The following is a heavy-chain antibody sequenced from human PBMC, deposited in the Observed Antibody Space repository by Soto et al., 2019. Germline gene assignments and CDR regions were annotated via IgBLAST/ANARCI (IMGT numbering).Heavy chain of an antibody. CDR3: ARETMITFGGAVDY. CDR1: GFTFSSYA. CDR2: ISYDGSNK. D-gene: IGHD3-16*01. J-gene: IGHJ4*02. Sequence: QVQLVESGGGVVQPGRSLRLSCAASGFTFSSYAVHWVRQAPGKGLEWVAIISYDGSNKYYADSVKGRFTISRDNSKNTLYLQMNSLRAEDTAVYYCARETMITFGGAVDYWGQGTPVTVSS. V-gene: IGHV3-30-3*01.